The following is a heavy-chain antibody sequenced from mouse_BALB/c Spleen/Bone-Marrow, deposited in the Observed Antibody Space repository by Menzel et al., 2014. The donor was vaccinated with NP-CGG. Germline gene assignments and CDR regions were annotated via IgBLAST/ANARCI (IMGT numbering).Heavy chain of an antibody. J-gene: IGHJ1*01. D-gene: IGHD1-2*01. V-gene: IGHV5-12-1*01. CDR1: GFAFSRYD. CDR2: ISRGGGST. Sequence: EEKLMESGGGLVKPGGSLKLSCAASGFAFSRYDMSWVRQTPEKRLAWVAYISRGGGSTYYPDTVKGRFTISRDNAKNTLYLQMSSLKSEDTAMYYCARQGYGYVDFDVWGAGTTVTVSS. CDR3: ARQGYGYVDFDV.